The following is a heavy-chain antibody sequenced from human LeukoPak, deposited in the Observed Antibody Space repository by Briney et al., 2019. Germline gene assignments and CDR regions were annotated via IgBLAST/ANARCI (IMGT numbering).Heavy chain of an antibody. Sequence: NPGGSLRLSCATSGFTFSSYSMTWVRQAPGKGLDWVSSINSYSSDIYYADSVKGRSTISRDNAKNSLYLQMNSLRAEDTAVYYCARKRSLGAFDIWGQGTMVTVSS. CDR2: INSYSSDI. V-gene: IGHV3-21*01. D-gene: IGHD1-26*01. CDR1: GFTFSSYS. CDR3: ARKRSLGAFDI. J-gene: IGHJ3*02.